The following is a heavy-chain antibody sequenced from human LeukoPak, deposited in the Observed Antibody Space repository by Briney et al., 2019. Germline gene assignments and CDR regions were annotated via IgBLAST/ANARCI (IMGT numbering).Heavy chain of an antibody. CDR2: INSDGSRT. Sequence: GGSLRLSCAASGFTFSTYWMHWVRQAPGKGLVWVSRINSDGSRTNYADSVKGRFTISRDNAKNTLFLQMNSLRAEDTAVYFCARRDYLDNWGQGTLVTVSS. J-gene: IGHJ4*02. CDR3: ARRDYLDN. D-gene: IGHD5-24*01. CDR1: GFTFSTYW. V-gene: IGHV3-74*01.